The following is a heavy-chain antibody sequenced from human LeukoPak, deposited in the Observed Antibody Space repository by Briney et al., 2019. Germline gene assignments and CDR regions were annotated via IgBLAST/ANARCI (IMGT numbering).Heavy chain of an antibody. V-gene: IGHV3-74*01. J-gene: IGHJ4*02. Sequence: GGSLRLSCAASGFTFNTYWMHWVRQAPGKGLVWVSLISIDGDTTSYADSVRGRLTVSRDNAKNTLYLQMNSLRAEDTAVYYCARDHYGEDYWGQGTLVTVSS. CDR3: ARDHYGEDY. D-gene: IGHD4-17*01. CDR2: ISIDGDTT. CDR1: GFTFNTYW.